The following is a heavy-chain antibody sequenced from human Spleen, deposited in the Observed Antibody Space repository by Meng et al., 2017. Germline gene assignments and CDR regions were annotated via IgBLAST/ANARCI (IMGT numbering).Heavy chain of an antibody. D-gene: IGHD5-12*01. CDR1: GFTFSSYD. V-gene: IGHV3-13*01. J-gene: IGHJ3*02. CDR3: ARGLGSGYEGAFDI. Sequence: GESLKISCAASGFTFSSYDMHWVRQATGKGLEWVSAIGTAGDTYYPGSVKGRFTISRENAKNSLCLQMNGLRAEETAFYYCARGLGSGYEGAFDIWGQGTMVTVSS. CDR2: IGTAGDT.